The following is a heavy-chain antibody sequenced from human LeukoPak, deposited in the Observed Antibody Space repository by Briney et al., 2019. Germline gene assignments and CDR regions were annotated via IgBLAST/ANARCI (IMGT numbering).Heavy chain of an antibody. CDR2: INPNSGGT. CDR3: ARPSHRGYGPLGY. D-gene: IGHD5-18*01. J-gene: IGHJ4*02. V-gene: IGHV1-2*06. Sequence: ASVKVSCKASGYTFTGYYMHWVRQAPGQGLEWMGRINPNSGGTNNAQKFQGRVTMTRDTSISTAYMELSRLRSDDTAVYYCARPSHRGYGPLGYWGQGTQVTVSS. CDR1: GYTFTGYY.